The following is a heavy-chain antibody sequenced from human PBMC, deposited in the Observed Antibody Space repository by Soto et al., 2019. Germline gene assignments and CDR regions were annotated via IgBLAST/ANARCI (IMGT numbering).Heavy chain of an antibody. D-gene: IGHD3-10*01. V-gene: IGHV3-66*01. Sequence: GGSLRLSCAASGFTVSSNYMSWVRQAPGRGLEWVSVTYPGGTTHYADSVKGRFTISRDNSKNTMDLQMNSLRADDTAMYYCAGGRDGGPKPNDYWGQGTLVPVSA. CDR1: GFTVSSNY. CDR3: AGGRDGGPKPNDY. J-gene: IGHJ4*02. CDR2: TYPGGTT.